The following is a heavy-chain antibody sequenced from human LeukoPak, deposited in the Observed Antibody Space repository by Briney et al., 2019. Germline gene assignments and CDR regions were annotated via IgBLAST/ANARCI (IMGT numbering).Heavy chain of an antibody. CDR3: ARHPRNPYDSSGYRYGGGAFDI. J-gene: IGHJ3*02. D-gene: IGHD3-22*01. Sequence: ASETLSLTCVVSGYSISSGYYWGWIRQPPGKGLEWIGSIYYSGSTYYNPSLKSRVTISVDTSKNQFSLKLSSVTAADTAVYYCARHPRNPYDSSGYRYGGGAFDIWGQGTMVTVSS. V-gene: IGHV4-38-2*01. CDR2: IYYSGST. CDR1: GYSISSGYY.